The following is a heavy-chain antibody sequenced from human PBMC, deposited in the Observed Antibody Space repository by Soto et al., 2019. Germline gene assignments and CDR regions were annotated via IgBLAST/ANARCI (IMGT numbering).Heavy chain of an antibody. CDR2: IYYSGST. CDR1: GGSISSSSYY. J-gene: IGHJ6*02. V-gene: IGHV4-39*01. D-gene: IGHD3-10*01. CDR3: ARRLPWFGELLVNYYYYGMDV. Sequence: SETLSLTCTVSGGSISSSSYYWGWIRQPPGKGLEWIGSIYYSGSTYYNPSLKSRVTISVDTSKNQFSLKLSSVTAADTAVYYCARRLPWFGELLVNYYYYGMDVWGQGTTVT.